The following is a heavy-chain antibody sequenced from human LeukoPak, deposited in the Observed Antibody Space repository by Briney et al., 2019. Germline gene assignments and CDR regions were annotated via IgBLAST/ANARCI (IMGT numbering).Heavy chain of an antibody. V-gene: IGHV3-43*02. CDR1: GFTFDDYA. CDR2: ISGDGGST. CDR3: AKVLTRGDGYNNYFDY. J-gene: IGHJ4*02. Sequence: GGSVRLSCAASGFTFDDYAMHWVRQAPGKGLEWVSLISGDGGSTYYADSVKGRFTISRDNSKNSLYLQMNSLRTEDTALYYCAKVLTRGDGYNNYFDYWGQGTLVTVSS. D-gene: IGHD5-24*01.